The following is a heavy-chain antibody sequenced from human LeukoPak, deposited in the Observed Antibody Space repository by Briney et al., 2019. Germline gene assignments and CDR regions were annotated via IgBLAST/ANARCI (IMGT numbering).Heavy chain of an antibody. Sequence: PGGSLRLSCAASGFTFSSYAMHWVRQAPGKGLEWVAVISYDGSNKYYADSVKGRFTISRGNAKNSLYLQMNSLRAEDTAVYYCARPLRGDSGYDGYWGQGTLVTVSS. CDR1: GFTFSSYA. V-gene: IGHV3-30*04. CDR2: ISYDGSNK. J-gene: IGHJ4*02. D-gene: IGHD5-12*01. CDR3: ARPLRGDSGYDGY.